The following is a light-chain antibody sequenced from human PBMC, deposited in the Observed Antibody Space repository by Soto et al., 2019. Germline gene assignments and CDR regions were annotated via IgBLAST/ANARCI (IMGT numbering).Light chain of an antibody. CDR1: QSIGSL. CDR3: QQRGNWPPT. J-gene: IGKJ3*01. CDR2: DAS. V-gene: IGKV3-11*01. Sequence: IVLTQAPATLSLSPRERATLSCRARQSIGSLLAWYQQKPGQPPRLLIYDASNRATGIPGRFSGSGSGTDFTLTISSLEPEDFAFYYCQQRGNWPPTFGPGTKVNIK.